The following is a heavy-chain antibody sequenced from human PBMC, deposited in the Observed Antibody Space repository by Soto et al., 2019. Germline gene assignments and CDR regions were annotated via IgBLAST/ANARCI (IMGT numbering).Heavy chain of an antibody. D-gene: IGHD2-2*01. CDR1: GFPFSSYN. CDR3: VRDACGTSCYVGY. V-gene: IGHV3-21*01. Sequence: GGSLRLSCVASGFPFSSYNMNWVRQAPGKGLEWVSSISGNSAFIYYTESVKGRFSISRDNAGNSVFLQMDSLRAEDTAVYYCVRDACGTSCYVGYWGQGTLVTVSS. CDR2: ISGNSAFI. J-gene: IGHJ4*02.